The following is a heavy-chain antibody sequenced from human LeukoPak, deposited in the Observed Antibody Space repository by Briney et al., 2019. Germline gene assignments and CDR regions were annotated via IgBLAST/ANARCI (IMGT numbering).Heavy chain of an antibody. V-gene: IGHV3-21*01. D-gene: IGHD1-14*01. CDR2: ISSSSSYI. J-gene: IGHJ4*02. CDR1: GFTFSSYS. Sequence: PGGSLRLSCAASGFTFSSYSMNWVRQAPGKGLEWVSSISSSSSYIYYADSVKGRFTISRDNAKNSLYLQMNSLRAENTAVYYCASGPSAMEPEPFDYWGQGTLVTVSS. CDR3: ASGPSAMEPEPFDY.